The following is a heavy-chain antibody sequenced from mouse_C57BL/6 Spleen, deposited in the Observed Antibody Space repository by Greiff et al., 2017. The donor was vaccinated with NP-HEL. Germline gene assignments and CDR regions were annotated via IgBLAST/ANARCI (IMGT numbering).Heavy chain of an antibody. CDR3: ARERYYYGSSYQFAY. V-gene: IGHV1-72*01. Sequence: VQLQQPGAELVKPGASVKLSCKASGYTFTSYWMHWVKQRPGRGLEWIGRIDPNSGGTKYNEKFKSKATLTVDKPSSTAYMQLSSLTSEDSAVYYCARERYYYGSSYQFAYWGQGTLVTVSA. CDR1: GYTFTSYW. CDR2: IDPNSGGT. D-gene: IGHD1-1*01. J-gene: IGHJ3*01.